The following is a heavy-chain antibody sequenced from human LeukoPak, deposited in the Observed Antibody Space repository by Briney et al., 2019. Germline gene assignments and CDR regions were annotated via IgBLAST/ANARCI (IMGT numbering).Heavy chain of an antibody. CDR2: IREDGSEK. D-gene: IGHD2-15*01. Sequence: PGGSLRLSCAASGFTFSSYWMTWVRQAPGKGLEWVANIREDGSEKYYVDSVKGRFTVSRDNAKNSLYLQVNSLRAEDTAVYYCARVRIRMDGVVVGFYMDVWGKGTTVIVSS. CDR3: ARVRIRMDGVVVGFYMDV. CDR1: GFTFSSYW. V-gene: IGHV3-7*01. J-gene: IGHJ6*03.